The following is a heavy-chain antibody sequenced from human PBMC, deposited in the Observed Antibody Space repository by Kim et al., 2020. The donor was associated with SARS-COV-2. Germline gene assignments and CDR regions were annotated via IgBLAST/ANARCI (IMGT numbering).Heavy chain of an antibody. CDR2: INHSGST. CDR3: ALVVTMVRGVTNFDY. D-gene: IGHD3-10*01. Sequence: SETLSLTCAVYGGSFSGYYWSWIRQPPGKGLEWIGEINHSGSTNYNPSLKSRVTISVDTSKNQFSLKLSSVTAADTAVYYCALVVTMVRGVTNFDYWGQGTLVTVSS. CDR1: GGSFSGYY. V-gene: IGHV4-34*01. J-gene: IGHJ4*02.